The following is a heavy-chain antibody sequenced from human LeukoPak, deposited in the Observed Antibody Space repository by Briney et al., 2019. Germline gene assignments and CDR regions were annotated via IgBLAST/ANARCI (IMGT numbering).Heavy chain of an antibody. CDR1: GFTLSTYA. Sequence: PGGSLRLSCAASGFTLSTYAMSWVRQTPGKGLEWVAATSSSDAGTYHADSVRGRFTISRDNSKNKLYLQMNSLRAEDTAIYYCANGPHYQILTGFYKVRSHLDYWGQGTLVTVSS. D-gene: IGHD3-9*01. CDR3: ANGPHYQILTGFYKVRSHLDY. J-gene: IGHJ4*02. V-gene: IGHV3-23*01. CDR2: TSSSDAGT.